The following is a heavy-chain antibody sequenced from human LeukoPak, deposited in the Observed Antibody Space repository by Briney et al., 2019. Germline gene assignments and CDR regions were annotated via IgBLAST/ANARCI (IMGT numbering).Heavy chain of an antibody. J-gene: IGHJ4*02. D-gene: IGHD6-13*01. Sequence: GGSLRLSCAASGFTFDDYAMHWVRQAPGKGLEWVGGISWNSGSIGYADSVKGRFTISRDNAKNSLYLQMNSLRAEDMALYYCAEDAGYSTYYFDYWGQGTVVTVSS. CDR1: GFTFDDYA. CDR2: ISWNSGSI. V-gene: IGHV3-9*03. CDR3: AEDAGYSTYYFDY.